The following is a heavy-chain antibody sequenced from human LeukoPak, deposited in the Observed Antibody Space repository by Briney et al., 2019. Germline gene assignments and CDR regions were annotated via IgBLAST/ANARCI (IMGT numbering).Heavy chain of an antibody. D-gene: IGHD6-6*01. V-gene: IGHV3-21*01. J-gene: IGHJ5*02. CDR1: GFTFSSYS. CDR2: ISSSSSYI. CDR3: ARGYSSSSGSVWFDP. Sequence: GGSLRLSCAASGFTFSSYSIDWVRQAPGKGLEWVSSISSSSSYIYYADSVKGRFTTSRDNAKNSLYLQMNSLRAEDTAVYYCARGYSSSSGSVWFDPWGQGTLVTVSS.